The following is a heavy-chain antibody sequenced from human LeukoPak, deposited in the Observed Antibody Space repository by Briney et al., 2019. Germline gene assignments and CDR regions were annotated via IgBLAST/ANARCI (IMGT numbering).Heavy chain of an antibody. V-gene: IGHV1-18*01. CDR3: ARGKDSYYYGADV. J-gene: IGHJ6*02. Sequence: ASVRVSCTASGFTFGAFGISWVRQAPGQGHGWVGCISGYIAAANYAQKFQDRVTMTTDRSTSTAYLELVRLRPDDTAVYYCARGKDSYYYGADVWGQGTTVAVSS. CDR2: ISGYIAAA. D-gene: IGHD3-10*01. CDR1: GFTFGAFG.